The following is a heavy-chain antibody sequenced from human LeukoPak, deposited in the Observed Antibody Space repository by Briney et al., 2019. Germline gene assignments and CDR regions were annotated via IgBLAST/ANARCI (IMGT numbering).Heavy chain of an antibody. CDR2: IYYSGST. J-gene: IGHJ4*02. D-gene: IGHD6-6*01. V-gene: IGHV4-59*01. CDR1: RGSISSYY. Sequence: SGTLSLTCTVSRGSISSYYWSWIRQPPGKGLERIGYIYYSGSTNYNPSLKSRVTISVDTSKNQFSLKLSSVTAADTAVYYCARGGKGSSFIDYWGQGTLVTVSS. CDR3: ARGGKGSSFIDY.